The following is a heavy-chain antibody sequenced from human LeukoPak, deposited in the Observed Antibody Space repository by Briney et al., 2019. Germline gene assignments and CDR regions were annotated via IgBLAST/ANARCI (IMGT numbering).Heavy chain of an antibody. CDR1: GFTFSNYA. V-gene: IGHV3-30-3*01. D-gene: IGHD6-13*01. Sequence: GGSLRLSCAASGFTFSNYAMHWVRQAPGKGLEWVAVISYDGSNKYYADSVKGRFTISRDNSKNTLYLQMNSLRAEDTAVYYCAKAAANHYWGQGTLVTVSS. J-gene: IGHJ4*02. CDR2: ISYDGSNK. CDR3: AKAAANHY.